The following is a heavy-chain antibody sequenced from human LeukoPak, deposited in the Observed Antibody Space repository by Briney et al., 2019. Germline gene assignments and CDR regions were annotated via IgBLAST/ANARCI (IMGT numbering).Heavy chain of an antibody. CDR1: GFTFSTYF. CDR2: SRNKANSYTT. D-gene: IGHD1-1*01. J-gene: IGHJ6*02. CDR3: TVGTTTISGTDV. Sequence: GGSLRLSCAASGFTFSTYFMSWVRQAPGKGLEWVGRSRNKANSYTTEYAASVKGRFTISRDDSKNSLHLQMNSLKTEDAAVYYCTVGTTTISGTDVWGQGTTVTVSS. V-gene: IGHV3-72*01.